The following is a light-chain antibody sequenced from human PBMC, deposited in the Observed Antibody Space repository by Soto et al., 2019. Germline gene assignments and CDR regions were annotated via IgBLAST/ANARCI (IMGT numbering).Light chain of an antibody. Sequence: EIVMTQSPATLSVSPGERATLSCRASQSVNSRLAWYQHKPGQAPRLLISGASNRASGIPARFSAWGSGTDFTLTISRVDPADFAFYYCQQYFTSPITFGQGTRLENK. J-gene: IGKJ5*01. CDR1: QSVNSR. V-gene: IGKV3D-15*02. CDR2: GAS. CDR3: QQYFTSPIT.